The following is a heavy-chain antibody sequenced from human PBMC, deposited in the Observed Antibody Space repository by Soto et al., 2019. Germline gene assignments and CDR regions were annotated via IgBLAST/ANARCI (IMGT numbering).Heavy chain of an antibody. Sequence: QVQLVQSGAEVKKPGASVKVSCKASGYTFTGYYMYWLRQAPGQGLEWMGWINPNSGGTNYAQKFQGRVTMTRDTSISTAYMELSRLRSDDTAVYYCARGSSTSRTDYYYYYGMDVWGQGTTVTVSS. CDR2: INPNSGGT. CDR3: ARGSSTSRTDYYYYYGMDV. D-gene: IGHD2-2*01. V-gene: IGHV1-2*02. J-gene: IGHJ6*02. CDR1: GYTFTGYY.